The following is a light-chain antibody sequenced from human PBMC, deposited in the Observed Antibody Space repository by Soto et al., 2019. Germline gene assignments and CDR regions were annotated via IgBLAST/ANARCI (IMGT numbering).Light chain of an antibody. CDR2: AAS. V-gene: IGKV1-12*02. CDR3: QQAISFPSIT. J-gene: IGKJ5*01. Sequence: DIQMTQSPSSVSASVGDRVTITCRASEGISRWIAWYQQKPGKAPKLLIYAASSLQSGVPSRFSGSGSGTDFTLTISSLQPEDFATYCCQQAISFPSITFGQGTRLEIK. CDR1: EGISRW.